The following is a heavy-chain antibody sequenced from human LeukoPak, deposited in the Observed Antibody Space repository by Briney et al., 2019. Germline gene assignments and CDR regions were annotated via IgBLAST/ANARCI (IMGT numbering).Heavy chain of an antibody. CDR1: GGSISSSSYY. D-gene: IGHD5-18*01. V-gene: IGHV4-39*01. J-gene: IGHJ5*02. CDR2: IYYSGST. Sequence: SETLSLTCTVSGGSISSSSYYWGWIRQPPGKGLEWIGSIYYSGSTYYNPSLKSRITISVDTSKKQFSLKLSSVTAADTAVYYCARVASYGWDWFDPWGQGTLVTVSS. CDR3: ARVASYGWDWFDP.